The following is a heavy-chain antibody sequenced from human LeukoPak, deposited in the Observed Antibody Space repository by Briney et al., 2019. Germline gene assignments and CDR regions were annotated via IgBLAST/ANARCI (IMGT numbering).Heavy chain of an antibody. CDR2: ISGSGGSP. D-gene: IGHD3-22*01. CDR3: AKGTPYYYDSSGYLDFDY. V-gene: IGHV3-23*01. J-gene: IGHJ4*02. CDR1: GFTFSSYA. Sequence: GGSLRLSCAASGFTFSSYAMSWVRQAPGKGLEWVSAISGSGGSPYYADSVKGRFTISRDNSKNTLYLQMNSLRAEDTAVYYCAKGTPYYYDSSGYLDFDYWGQGTLVTVSS.